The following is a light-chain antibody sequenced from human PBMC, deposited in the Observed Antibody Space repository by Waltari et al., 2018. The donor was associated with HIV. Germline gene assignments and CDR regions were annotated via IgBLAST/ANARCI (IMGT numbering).Light chain of an antibody. V-gene: IGKV3-11*01. J-gene: IGKJ2*01. Sequence: EIALTQSPATLSLSPGARATLSCRASQSVTSSLVWFQQKPGQPPRLLIYDASFRATGIPARCSGSGSGTDFTLTIRSLEAEDSAVYYCHQRSNWPGTFGQGTNLEI. CDR1: QSVTSS. CDR2: DAS. CDR3: HQRSNWPGT.